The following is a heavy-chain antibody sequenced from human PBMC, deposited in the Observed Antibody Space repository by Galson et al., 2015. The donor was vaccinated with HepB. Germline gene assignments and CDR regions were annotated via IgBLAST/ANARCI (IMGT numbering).Heavy chain of an antibody. CDR2: ISYDGTNK. Sequence: SLRLSCAASGFTFSNYGIHWVRQAPGKGLEWVAVISYDGTNKYYADSVGGRFTISRDNSKNTLYLQMNSLRPEDTAIYYCAKGGYYDFWSAYDSWGQGTLVTVSS. CDR1: GFTFSNYG. CDR3: AKGGYYDFWSAYDS. J-gene: IGHJ4*02. D-gene: IGHD3-3*01. V-gene: IGHV3-30*18.